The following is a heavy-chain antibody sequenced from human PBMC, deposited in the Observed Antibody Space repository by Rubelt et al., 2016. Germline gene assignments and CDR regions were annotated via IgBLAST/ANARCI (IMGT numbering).Heavy chain of an antibody. D-gene: IGHD3-22*01. CDR3: ARDQWNSGSNFYLDY. CDR2: ISYDGSNK. V-gene: IGHV3-33*05. Sequence: KGLEWVAIISYDGSNKYYADSVKGRFTISRDNSKNTLYLQMNSLRDEDTAVYYCARDQWNSGSNFYLDYWGQGTLVTVSS. J-gene: IGHJ4*02.